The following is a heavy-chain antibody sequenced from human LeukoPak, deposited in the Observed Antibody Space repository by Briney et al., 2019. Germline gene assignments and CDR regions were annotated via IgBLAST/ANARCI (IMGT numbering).Heavy chain of an antibody. D-gene: IGHD6-6*01. V-gene: IGHV1-24*01. J-gene: IGHJ6*03. CDR3: ATEKQEYSSSSRPPTYYYYYMDV. Sequence: ASVKVSCKVSGYTLTELSMHWVRQAPGKGLEWMGGFDPEDGETIYAQKFQGRVTMTEDTSTDTAYMELSSLRSEDTAVYYCATEKQEYSSSSRPPTYYYYYMDVWGKGTTVTVSS. CDR1: GYTLTELS. CDR2: FDPEDGET.